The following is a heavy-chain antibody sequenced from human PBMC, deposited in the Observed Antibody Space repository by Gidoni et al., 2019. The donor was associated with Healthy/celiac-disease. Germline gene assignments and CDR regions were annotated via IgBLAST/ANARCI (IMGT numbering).Heavy chain of an antibody. D-gene: IGHD3-3*01. V-gene: IGHV4-34*01. CDR3: ARGPLPRVVPYYYYGMDV. Sequence: QVQLQQWGAGLLKPSETLSLTCAVYGGSFSGYYWSWIRQPPGKGLEWIGEINHSGSTNYNPSLKSRVTISVDTSKNQFSLKLSSVTAADTAVYYCARGPLPRVVPYYYYGMDVWGQGTTVTVSS. CDR1: GGSFSGYY. CDR2: INHSGST. J-gene: IGHJ6*02.